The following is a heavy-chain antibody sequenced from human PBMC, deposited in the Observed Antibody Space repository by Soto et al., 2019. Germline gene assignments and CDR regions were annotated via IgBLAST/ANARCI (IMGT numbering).Heavy chain of an antibody. D-gene: IGHD3-10*01. J-gene: IGHJ3*02. CDR1: GGSISSYY. CDR2: IYYSGST. V-gene: IGHV4-59*01. CDR3: ARGYRYYYGSGSYYDAFDI. Sequence: SETLSLTCTVSGGSISSYYWSWIRQPPGKGLEWIGYIYYSGSTNYNPSLKSRVTISVDTSKNQFSLKLSSVTAADTAVYYCARGYRYYYGSGSYYDAFDIWGQGTMVTVSS.